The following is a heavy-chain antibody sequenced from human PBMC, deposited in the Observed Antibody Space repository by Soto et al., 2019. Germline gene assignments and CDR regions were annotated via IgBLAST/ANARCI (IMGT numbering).Heavy chain of an antibody. CDR2: IKGDGSEK. V-gene: IGHV3-7*01. CDR1: GFTFSSYA. D-gene: IGHD3-3*01. Sequence: GGSLRLSCAASGFTFSSYAMSWVRQAPGKGLEWVANIKGDGSEKYYVDSLKGRFTISRDNAKNSLYLHMNSLRAEDTAVYYCVRGTMAPGLDHWGQGTLVTVSS. J-gene: IGHJ4*02. CDR3: VRGTMAPGLDH.